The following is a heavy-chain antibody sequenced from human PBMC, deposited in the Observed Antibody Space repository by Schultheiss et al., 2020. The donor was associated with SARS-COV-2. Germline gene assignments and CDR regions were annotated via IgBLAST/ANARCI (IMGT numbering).Heavy chain of an antibody. Sequence: SETLSLTCAVYGGSFSGYYWSWIRQPPGKGLEWIGEINHSGSTDYNPSLKSRVTISVDTSKNQFSLELTSLTPADTAVYYCAREFRYGMDVWGLGTAVTVSS. J-gene: IGHJ6*02. CDR1: GGSFSGYY. CDR2: INHSGST. CDR3: AREFRYGMDV. V-gene: IGHV4-34*01.